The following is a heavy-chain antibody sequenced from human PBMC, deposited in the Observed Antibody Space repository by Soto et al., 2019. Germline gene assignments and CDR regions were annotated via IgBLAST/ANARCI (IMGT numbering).Heavy chain of an antibody. CDR2: ISSSGTI. CDR3: ARDKSLVNGMDV. D-gene: IGHD3-10*01. J-gene: IGHJ6*02. V-gene: IGHV3-48*03. CDR1: GFSFSTYE. Sequence: EVQLVESGGGLIQPGGSLRLSCVASGFSFSTYEMNWVRQAPGKGLEWVSYISSSGTIYYADAVKGRFTISRDNVKNSLFLHMSDLSADDTAVYYCARDKSLVNGMDVWGQGTKVSVSS.